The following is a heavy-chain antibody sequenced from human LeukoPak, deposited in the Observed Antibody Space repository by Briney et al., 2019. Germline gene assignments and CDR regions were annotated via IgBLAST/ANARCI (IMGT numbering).Heavy chain of an antibody. CDR1: GFTFSNAW. J-gene: IGHJ6*03. D-gene: IGHD1-26*01. CDR3: TTDYGGTYYYYYYYYMDV. CDR2: IKSKTDAGTT. V-gene: IGHV3-15*01. Sequence: GGSLRLSCAASGFTFSNAWMSWVRQAPGKGLEWVGRIKSKTDAGTTDYAAPVKGRFTISRDDSKNTLYLQMNSLKTEDTAVYYCTTDYGGTYYYYYYYYMDVWGKGTTVTVSS.